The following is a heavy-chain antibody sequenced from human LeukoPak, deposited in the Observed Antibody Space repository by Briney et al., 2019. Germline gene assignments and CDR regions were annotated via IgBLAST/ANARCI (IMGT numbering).Heavy chain of an antibody. Sequence: SETLSLTCAVSGGFFSGYYWSWIRQPPGKGLEWIGEINHSGSTNYNPSLKSRVTISVDTSKNQFSLKLSSVTAADTAVYYCARARITLEMATIRPKTYYFDYWGQGTLVTVSS. CDR3: ARARITLEMATIRPKTYYFDY. CDR1: GGFFSGYY. J-gene: IGHJ4*02. V-gene: IGHV4-34*01. D-gene: IGHD5-24*01. CDR2: INHSGST.